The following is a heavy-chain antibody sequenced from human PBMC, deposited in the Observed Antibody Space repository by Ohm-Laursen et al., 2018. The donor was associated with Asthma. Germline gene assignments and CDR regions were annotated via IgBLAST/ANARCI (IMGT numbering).Heavy chain of an antibody. CDR3: ARDSGYYLLDY. Sequence: TLSLTCTVSGGSISSGDYYWSWIRQPPGKGLEWIGYIYYSGSTYYNLSLKSRVTISVDTSKNQFSLKLSSVTAADTAVYYCARDSGYYLLDYGGQGTLVTVSS. V-gene: IGHV4-30-4*01. J-gene: IGHJ4*02. CDR1: GGSISSGDYY. CDR2: IYYSGST. D-gene: IGHD3-22*01.